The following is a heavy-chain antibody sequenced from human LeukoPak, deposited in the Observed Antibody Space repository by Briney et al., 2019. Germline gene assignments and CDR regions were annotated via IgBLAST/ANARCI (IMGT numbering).Heavy chain of an antibody. CDR1: GYTFTGYY. CDR2: INPNSGGT. Sequence: ASVKVSCKASGYTFTGYYMHWLRQAPGQGLEWMGWINPNSGGTNYAQKFQGRVTMTRDTSISTAYMELSRLRSDDTAVYYCARGPYSGSYYYFDYWGQGTLVTVSS. V-gene: IGHV1-2*02. D-gene: IGHD1-26*01. CDR3: ARGPYSGSYYYFDY. J-gene: IGHJ4*02.